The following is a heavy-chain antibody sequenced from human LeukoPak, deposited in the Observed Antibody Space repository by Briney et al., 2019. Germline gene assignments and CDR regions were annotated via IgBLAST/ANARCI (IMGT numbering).Heavy chain of an antibody. Sequence: PSQTLSLTCTVSGGSISSGSYHWSWIRQPAGKGLEWIGRIYTSGSTNYNPSLKSRVTISVDTSKNQFSLQLSSVTAADTAVYYCARDGDSSGYLDYWGQGTLVTVSS. V-gene: IGHV4-61*02. CDR1: GGSISSGSYH. J-gene: IGHJ4*02. CDR3: ARDGDSSGYLDY. CDR2: IYTSGST. D-gene: IGHD3-22*01.